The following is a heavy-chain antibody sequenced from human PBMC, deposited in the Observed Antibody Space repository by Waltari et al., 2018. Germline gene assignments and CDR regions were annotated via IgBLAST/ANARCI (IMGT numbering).Heavy chain of an antibody. Sequence: QVQLQESGPGLVKPSGPLSLPCTVSGDSISNTFFWSWVRQAPGKGLEWIGQVHQSGRSNYNPSLESRVTVSMDTSKNQFSLKMTSVTAADTAIYYCASDRGRGLYLDSWGQGTLVTVSP. D-gene: IGHD2-15*01. V-gene: IGHV4-4*02. CDR3: ASDRGRGLYLDS. CDR1: GDSISNTFF. CDR2: VHQSGRS. J-gene: IGHJ4*02.